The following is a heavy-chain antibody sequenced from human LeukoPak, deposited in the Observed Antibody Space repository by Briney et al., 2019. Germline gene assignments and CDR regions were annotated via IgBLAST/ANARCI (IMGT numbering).Heavy chain of an antibody. CDR2: IRSKANSYAT. CDR1: GFTFSGSA. V-gene: IGHV3-73*01. J-gene: IGHJ4*02. D-gene: IGHD2-2*01. CDR3: TRGEYCSSTSCSRDLDY. Sequence: GGSLRLSCAASGFTFSGSAMHWVRQASGKGLEWVGRIRSKANSYATAYAASVRGRFTISRDDSKNTAYLQMNSLKTEDTAVYYCTRGEYCSSTSCSRDLDYWGQGTLVTVSS.